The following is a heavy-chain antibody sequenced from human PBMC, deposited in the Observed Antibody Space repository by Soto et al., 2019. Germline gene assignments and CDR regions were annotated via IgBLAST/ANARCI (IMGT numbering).Heavy chain of an antibody. CDR2: ISYDGSNK. V-gene: IGHV3-30*18. D-gene: IGHD3-16*01. Sequence: GGSLRLSCAASGFTFSSYGMHWVRQAPGKGLEWVAVISYDGSNKYYADSVKGRFTISRDNSKNTLYLQMNSLRAEDTAVYYCAKRPSLGYWGQGTLVTVSS. CDR3: AKRPSLGY. J-gene: IGHJ4*02. CDR1: GFTFSSYG.